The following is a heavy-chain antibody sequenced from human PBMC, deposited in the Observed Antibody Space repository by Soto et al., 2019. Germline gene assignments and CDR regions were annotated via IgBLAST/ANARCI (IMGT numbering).Heavy chain of an antibody. J-gene: IGHJ4*02. CDR3: AKGIRTGIHRGYLDY. V-gene: IGHV3-23*01. CDR1: GFTFSNNA. D-gene: IGHD3-10*01. CDR2: IGDSGGLP. Sequence: EVQLLESGGGLVQPGGSLRLSCAASGFTFSNNAMSWVRQAPGKGLEWVSLIGDSGGLPYYPESVKGRFTISRDTSRNTLYLQRHSLRVEDTAVYYCAKGIRTGIHRGYLDYWGQGTLVALSS.